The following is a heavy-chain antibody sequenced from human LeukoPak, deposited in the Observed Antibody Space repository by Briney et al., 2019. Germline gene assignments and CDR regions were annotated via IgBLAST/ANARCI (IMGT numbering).Heavy chain of an antibody. CDR1: GYSISRGYY. Sequence: SETLSLTCTVSGYSISRGYYWGWTPPPPGEGREWIGSLYHSGSTFYNPSLKSRDNITVDTSKNQFPLKLSSVTAADTAVYYCARFTDYGDYEFKGTFDYWGQGTLVTVSS. V-gene: IGHV4-38-2*02. CDR3: ARFTDYGDYEFKGTFDY. CDR2: LYHSGST. D-gene: IGHD4-17*01. J-gene: IGHJ4*02.